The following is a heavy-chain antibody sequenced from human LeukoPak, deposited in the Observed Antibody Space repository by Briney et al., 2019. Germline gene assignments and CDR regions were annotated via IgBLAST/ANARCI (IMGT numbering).Heavy chain of an antibody. V-gene: IGHV1-58*01. CDR1: GFTFTSSA. Sequence: SVKVSCKASGFTFTSSAVQWVRQARGQRLEWIGWIVVGSGNTNYAQKFQERVTITRDMSTSTAYMELSSLRSEDTAVFYCATRGRADYYYYYGMDVWGQGTTVTVSS. J-gene: IGHJ6*02. CDR2: IVVGSGNT. CDR3: ATRGRADYYYYYGMDV.